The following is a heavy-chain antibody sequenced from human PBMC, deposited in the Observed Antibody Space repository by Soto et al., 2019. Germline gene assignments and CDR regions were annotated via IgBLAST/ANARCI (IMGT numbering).Heavy chain of an antibody. J-gene: IGHJ6*02. CDR3: ARDLGWDSSSWYYYYYGMDV. CDR1: GGTFSSYA. CDR2: IIPIFGTA. Sequence: QVQLVQSGAEVKKPGSSVKVSCKASGGTFSSYAISWVRQAPGQGLEWMGGIIPIFGTANYAQKFQGRVTINADESTSTAYMELSSLRSEDTAVYYCARDLGWDSSSWYYYYYGMDVWGQGTTVTVSS. D-gene: IGHD6-13*01. V-gene: IGHV1-69*01.